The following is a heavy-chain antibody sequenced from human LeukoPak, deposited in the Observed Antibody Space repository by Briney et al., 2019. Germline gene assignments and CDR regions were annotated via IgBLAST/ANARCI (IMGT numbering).Heavy chain of an antibody. CDR3: AKGSIAVAGSDY. D-gene: IGHD6-19*01. CDR2: ISYDGSNK. CDR1: GFTFSSYG. V-gene: IGHV3-30*18. J-gene: IGHJ4*02. Sequence: GGSLRLSCAASGFTFSSYGMHWVRQAPGKGLEWVAVISYDGSNKYYADSVKGRFTISRDNSKNTLYLQMNSLRAEDTAVYYCAKGSIAVAGSDYWGQGTLVTVSS.